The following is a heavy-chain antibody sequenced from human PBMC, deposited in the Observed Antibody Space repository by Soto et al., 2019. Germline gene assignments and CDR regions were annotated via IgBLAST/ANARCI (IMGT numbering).Heavy chain of an antibody. V-gene: IGHV1-8*01. J-gene: IGHJ4*02. CDR3: ASGDILTGYYTHYFDY. D-gene: IGHD3-9*01. CDR1: GYTFTSYD. Sequence: QVPLVQSGAEVKKPGASVKVSCKASGYTFTSYDINWVRQATGQGLEWMGWMNPNSGNTGYAQKFQGRVTMTRNTSISTAYMELSSLRSEDTAVYYCASGDILTGYYTHYFDYWGQGTLVTVSS. CDR2: MNPNSGNT.